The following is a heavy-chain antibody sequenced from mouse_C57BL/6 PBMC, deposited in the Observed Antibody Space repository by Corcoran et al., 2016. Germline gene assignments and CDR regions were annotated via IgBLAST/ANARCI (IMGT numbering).Heavy chain of an antibody. CDR2: IFPGSGST. D-gene: IGHD1-1*01. V-gene: IGHV1-75*01. J-gene: IGHJ3*01. Sequence: QVQLQQSGHELVKPGASVKISCKASGYTFTDYYINWVKQRPGQGLEWIGWIFPGSGSTYYNEKFKGKATLTVDKSSSNAYMLLSSLTSEDSAVYFCARFYYGSSYGFAYWGQGTLVTVSA. CDR1: GYTFTDYY. CDR3: ARFYYGSSYGFAY.